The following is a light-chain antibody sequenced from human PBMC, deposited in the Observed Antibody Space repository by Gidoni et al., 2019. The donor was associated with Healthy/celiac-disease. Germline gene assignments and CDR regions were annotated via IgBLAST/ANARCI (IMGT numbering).Light chain of an antibody. V-gene: IGLV1-40*01. Sequence: QSILPQPPTVSAAPGQTVTLSRTWSSYNIGACYDVHWYQQLPGTAPKLLIYGNSNRPSGVPDRFSGSKSGTSASLAITWLQAEDEADYYCQSYDSSLSGVVFGGGTKLTVL. J-gene: IGLJ2*01. CDR3: QSYDSSLSGVV. CDR2: GNS. CDR1: SYNIGACYD.